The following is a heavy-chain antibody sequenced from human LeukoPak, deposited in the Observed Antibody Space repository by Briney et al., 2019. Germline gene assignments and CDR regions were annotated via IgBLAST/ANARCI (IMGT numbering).Heavy chain of an antibody. J-gene: IGHJ6*03. Sequence: SQTLSLTCTVSGGSISSGDYYWSWIRQPPGKGLEWIGYIYYSGSTYYNPSLKSRVTTSVDTSKNQFSLKLSSVTAADTAAYYCAREPRYGSGSYYNYMDVWGKGTTVTVSS. D-gene: IGHD3-10*01. CDR3: AREPRYGSGSYYNYMDV. V-gene: IGHV4-30-4*08. CDR2: IYYSGST. CDR1: GGSISSGDYY.